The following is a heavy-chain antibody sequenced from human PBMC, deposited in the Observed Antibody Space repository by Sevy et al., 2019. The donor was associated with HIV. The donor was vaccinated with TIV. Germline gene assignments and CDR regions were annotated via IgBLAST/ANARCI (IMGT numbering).Heavy chain of an antibody. J-gene: IGHJ6*02. CDR2: ISYDGSNK. CDR1: GFTFSSYG. D-gene: IGHD6-19*01. V-gene: IGHV3-30*18. Sequence: GGSLRLSCAASGFTFSSYGMHWVRQAPGKGLEWVAVISYDGSNKYYADSVKGRFTISRDNSKNTLYLQMNGLRAEDTAVYYCAKRQQWLVHPYYYYGMDVWGQGTTVTVSS. CDR3: AKRQQWLVHPYYYYGMDV.